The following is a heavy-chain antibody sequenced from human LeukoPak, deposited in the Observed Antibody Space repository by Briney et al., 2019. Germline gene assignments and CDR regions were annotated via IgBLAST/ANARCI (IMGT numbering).Heavy chain of an antibody. CDR1: GDSISNYY. J-gene: IGHJ5*02. CDR2: IYYTGST. V-gene: IGHV4-59*01. D-gene: IGHD2-2*01. Sequence: SETLSLTCTVSGDSISNYYWSWIRQPPGKGLEWIGCIYYTGSTYYNPSLKSRVTMSVDTSKNQFSLKLNSVTAADTAVYYCARGAEREPAAIGWFDPWGQGTLVTVSS. CDR3: ARGAEREPAAIGWFDP.